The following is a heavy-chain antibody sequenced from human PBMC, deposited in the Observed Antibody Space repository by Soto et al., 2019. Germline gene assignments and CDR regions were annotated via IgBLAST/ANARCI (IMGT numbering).Heavy chain of an antibody. Sequence: SVKVSCKASGGTFSSYAISWVRQAPGQGLEWMGGIIPIFGTANYAQKFQGRVTITADESTSTAYMELSSLRSEDTAVYYCARGSGWYFYYYYGMDVWGQGTTVTVSS. CDR2: IIPIFGTA. CDR3: ARGSGWYFYYYYGMDV. J-gene: IGHJ6*02. D-gene: IGHD6-19*01. V-gene: IGHV1-69*13. CDR1: GGTFSSYA.